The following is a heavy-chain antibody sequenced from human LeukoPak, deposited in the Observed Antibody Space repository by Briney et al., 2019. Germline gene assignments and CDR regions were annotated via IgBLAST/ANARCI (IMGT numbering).Heavy chain of an antibody. Sequence: GGSLRLSCAASGFTFSSYGMHWVRQAPGKGLEWVAVISYDGSNKYYADSVKGRFTVSRDNSKNTLNLQMNSLRTEDTALYYCAKFGGSGDYWGQGTLVTVSS. CDR3: AKFGGSGDY. CDR1: GFTFSSYG. V-gene: IGHV3-30*18. J-gene: IGHJ4*02. D-gene: IGHD1-26*01. CDR2: ISYDGSNK.